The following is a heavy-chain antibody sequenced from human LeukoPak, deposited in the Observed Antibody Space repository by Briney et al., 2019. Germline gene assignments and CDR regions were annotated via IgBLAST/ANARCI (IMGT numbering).Heavy chain of an antibody. V-gene: IGHV3-66*01. CDR1: GLTVSRTY. D-gene: IGHD3-3*01. CDR2: IYSGGST. Sequence: PGGSLRLSCAASGLTVSRTYMSWVRQTPGKGLEWVSVIYSGGSTYYADSVKGRFTISRDNSKITLYLQMNSLRAEDTAVYYCARDLLEWYFDYWGQGTLVTVSS. CDR3: ARDLLEWYFDY. J-gene: IGHJ4*02.